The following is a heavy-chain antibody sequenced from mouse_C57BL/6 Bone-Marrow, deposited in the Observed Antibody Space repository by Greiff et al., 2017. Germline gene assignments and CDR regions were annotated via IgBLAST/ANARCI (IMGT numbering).Heavy chain of an antibody. Sequence: DVHLVESGGGLVQPGGSLKLSCAASGSTFSAYYMSWVRQTPEKRLEWVAYISNGGGSTYYPDTVKGRFTNSRDKAKNALYLQMRRLKSEYTAMYYCARHENWLDYWGQGTTLTVSS. D-gene: IGHD4-1*01. V-gene: IGHV5-12*01. CDR1: GSTFSAYY. CDR2: ISNGGGST. CDR3: ARHENWLDY. J-gene: IGHJ2*01.